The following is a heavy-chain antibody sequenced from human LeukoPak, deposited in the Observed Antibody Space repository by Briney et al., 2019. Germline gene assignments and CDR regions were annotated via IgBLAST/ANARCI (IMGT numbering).Heavy chain of an antibody. V-gene: IGHV3-7*03. CDR3: ARAGGGYFDY. J-gene: IGHJ4*02. CDR1: GFTFSSYW. CDR2: IKEDGGET. D-gene: IGHD4-23*01. Sequence: GGSLRLSCAVSGFTFSSYWMSWVRQAPGMGLDLVANIKEDGGETYCVDSVKGRFTISRDNARNSVYLQMNRLRAGDTAVYYCARAGGGYFDYWGQGTLVTVSS.